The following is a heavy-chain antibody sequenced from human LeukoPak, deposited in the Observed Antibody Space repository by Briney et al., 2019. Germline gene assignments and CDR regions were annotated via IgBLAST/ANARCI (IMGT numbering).Heavy chain of an antibody. CDR1: GFTFSSYA. CDR2: ISGSGGGT. Sequence: GGSLRLSCAASGFTFSSYAMSWVRQAPGKGLEWVSAISGSGGGTYYADSVKGRFTISRDNSKNTLYLQMNSLRAEDTAVYYCAGVPDYDFWSGYDYWGQGTLVTVSS. D-gene: IGHD3-3*01. J-gene: IGHJ4*02. CDR3: AGVPDYDFWSGYDY. V-gene: IGHV3-23*01.